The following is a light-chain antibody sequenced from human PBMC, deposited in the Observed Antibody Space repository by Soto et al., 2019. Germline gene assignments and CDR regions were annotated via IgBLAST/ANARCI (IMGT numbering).Light chain of an antibody. J-gene: IGLJ2*01. Sequence: QSVLTQPASVSGSPGQSITIPCTGTSSDVGGYNSVSWYQQHPGKAPKLLIYDVSNRPSGVSDRFSGSKSGNTASLTISGLQAEDEADYYCSSYTSSITVVFGGGTQLTVL. CDR2: DVS. CDR3: SSYTSSITVV. CDR1: SSDVGGYNS. V-gene: IGLV2-14*03.